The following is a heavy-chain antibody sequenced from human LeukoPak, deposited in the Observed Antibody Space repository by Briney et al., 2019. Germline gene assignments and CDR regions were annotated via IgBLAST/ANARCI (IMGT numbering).Heavy chain of an antibody. J-gene: IGHJ4*02. CDR2: ISESGGST. CDR3: AKRGVVIRGFLIGFHKEAYYFDY. D-gene: IGHD3-10*01. CDR1: GITLSTYG. Sequence: GGSLTLSWVVAGITLSTYGMSWARQAPGKRLEWVSGISESGGSTNHADSVEGRFIISRENSKNTVYLQMNRLRAEDAAVYFCAKRGVVIRGFLIGFHKEAYYFDYWGQGILVTVSS. V-gene: IGHV3-23*01.